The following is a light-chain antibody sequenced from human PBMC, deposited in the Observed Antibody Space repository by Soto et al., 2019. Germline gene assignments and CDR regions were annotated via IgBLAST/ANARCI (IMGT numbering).Light chain of an antibody. CDR2: GAS. V-gene: IGKV3-20*01. J-gene: IGKJ1*01. Sequence: EIVLTQSPGTLSLSPGERVTLSCRASQTLSGPYLAWYQQGPGQAPRLRIYGASPRATGIPARLSGSGSGTEFTLTSSRMQAEDFAVYYCQQYKNWRTFGQGTKVNIK. CDR3: QQYKNWRT. CDR1: QTLSGPY.